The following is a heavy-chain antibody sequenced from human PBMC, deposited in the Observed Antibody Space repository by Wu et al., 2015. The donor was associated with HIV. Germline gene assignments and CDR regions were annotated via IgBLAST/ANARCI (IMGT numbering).Heavy chain of an antibody. CDR2: INPASGGT. Sequence: QVQLVQSGAEVKKPGASVKVSSKASGYIFSGHYMNWVRQAPGQGLEWMGWINPASGGTRYAEKFQGRVTMTSDTSINTAYMELSSLRSDDTAIYYCARVFVVVPAGFSGEITAFDIWGQGTMVAVSS. CDR1: GYIFSGHY. CDR3: ARVFVVVPAGFSGEITAFDI. V-gene: IGHV1-2*02. J-gene: IGHJ3*02. D-gene: IGHD2-2*01.